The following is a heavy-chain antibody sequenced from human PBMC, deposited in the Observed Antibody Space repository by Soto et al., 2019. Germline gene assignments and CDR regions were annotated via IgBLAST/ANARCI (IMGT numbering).Heavy chain of an antibody. Sequence: PSETLSLTCAVSGGSVRSGSYYWSWIRQPPGKGLEWIGYIFYSGGTNYNSSLKSRVTMSVDTSKNQFSLNLSSVTAADTAVYFCSRGSTVAPRYFDYWGQGSLVTVSS. J-gene: IGHJ4*02. CDR2: IFYSGGT. CDR1: GGSVRSGSYY. V-gene: IGHV4-61*01. D-gene: IGHD4-17*01. CDR3: SRGSTVAPRYFDY.